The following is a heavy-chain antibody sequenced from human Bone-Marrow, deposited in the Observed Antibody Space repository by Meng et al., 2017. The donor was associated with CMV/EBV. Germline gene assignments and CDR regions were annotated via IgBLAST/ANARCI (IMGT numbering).Heavy chain of an antibody. V-gene: IGHV4-34*01. J-gene: IGHJ4*02. Sequence: GSLRLSCAVYGGSFSGYYWSWIRQPPGKGLEWIGEINHSGSTNYSPSLKSRVTISVDTSKNQFSLKLSSVTAADTAVYYCARGLGSGSYSDYWGQGTLVTVSS. D-gene: IGHD3-10*01. CDR3: ARGLGSGSYSDY. CDR2: INHSGST. CDR1: GGSFSGYY.